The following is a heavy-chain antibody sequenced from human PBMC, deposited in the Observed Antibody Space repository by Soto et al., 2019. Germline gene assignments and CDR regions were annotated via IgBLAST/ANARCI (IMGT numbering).Heavy chain of an antibody. CDR3: ARVRYYYDSSGYSDAFDI. CDR2: IIPIFGTA. Sequence: QVQLVQSGAEVKKPGSSVKVSCKASGGTFSSYAISWVRQAPGQGLEWMGGIIPIFGTANYAQKFQGRVTITADESTSTAYMELSSLRSEDTAVYYCARVRYYYDSSGYSDAFDIWGQGTMVTVSS. CDR1: GGTFSSYA. D-gene: IGHD3-22*01. J-gene: IGHJ3*02. V-gene: IGHV1-69*12.